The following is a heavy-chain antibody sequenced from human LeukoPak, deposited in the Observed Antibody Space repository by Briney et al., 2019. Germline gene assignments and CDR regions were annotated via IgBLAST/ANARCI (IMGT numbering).Heavy chain of an antibody. Sequence: ASVKVSCKASGYTFTSYGISWVRQAPGQGLEWMGWISAYNGNTNYAQKLQGRVTMTTDTSTSTAYMELRSLRSDDTAVYYCARDGRRAAAGTGYYYYMDVWGKGTTVTVSS. CDR3: ARDGRRAAAGTGYYYYMDV. D-gene: IGHD6-13*01. J-gene: IGHJ6*03. CDR2: ISAYNGNT. V-gene: IGHV1-18*01. CDR1: GYTFTSYG.